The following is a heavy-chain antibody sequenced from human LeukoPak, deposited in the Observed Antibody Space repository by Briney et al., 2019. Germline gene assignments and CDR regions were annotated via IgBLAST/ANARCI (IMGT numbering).Heavy chain of an antibody. Sequence: SETLSLTCAVYGGSFSGYYWSWIRQPPGKGLEWIGEINHSGSTNYNPYLKSRVTISVDTSKTQFSLKLSSVTAADTAVYYCARGSPRGYGSGSYVRSWFDPWGQGTLVTVSS. CDR2: INHSGST. CDR3: ARGSPRGYGSGSYVRSWFDP. J-gene: IGHJ5*02. D-gene: IGHD3-10*01. V-gene: IGHV4-34*01. CDR1: GGSFSGYY.